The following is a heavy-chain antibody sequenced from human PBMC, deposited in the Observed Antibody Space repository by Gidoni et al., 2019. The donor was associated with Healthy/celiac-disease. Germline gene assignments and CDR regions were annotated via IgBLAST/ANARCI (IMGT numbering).Heavy chain of an antibody. CDR3: ARGLYYDSSGYYFDY. V-gene: IGHV4-34*01. CDR2: INHSGST. Sequence: QVQLQQWGAGLLKPSETLSLTCAVSGGSFSGYYWSWIRQPPGKGLEWIGEINHSGSTNYNPSLKSRVTISVDTSKNQFSLKLSSVTAADTAVYYCARGLYYDSSGYYFDYWGQGTLVTVSS. CDR1: GGSFSGYY. J-gene: IGHJ4*02. D-gene: IGHD3-22*01.